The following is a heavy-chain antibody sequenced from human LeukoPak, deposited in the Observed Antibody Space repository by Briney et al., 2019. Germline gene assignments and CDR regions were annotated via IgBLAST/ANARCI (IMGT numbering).Heavy chain of an antibody. CDR1: GGSISSYY. D-gene: IGHD3-22*01. CDR3: ARDTTYYYDSSGYYYGAYWFDP. Sequence: SETLSLTCTVSGGSISSYYWSWIRQPAGKGLEWIGRIYTSGSTNYNPCLKSRVTMSVDTSKNQFSLKLSSVTAADTAVYYCARDTTYYYDSSGYYYGAYWFDPWGQGTLVTVSS. CDR2: IYTSGST. V-gene: IGHV4-4*07. J-gene: IGHJ5*02.